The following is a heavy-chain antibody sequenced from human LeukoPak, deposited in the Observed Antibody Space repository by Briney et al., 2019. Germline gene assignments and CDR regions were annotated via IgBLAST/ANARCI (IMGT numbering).Heavy chain of an antibody. CDR3: AGDYYDSSGPNADDAFDI. CDR2: INHSGST. D-gene: IGHD3-22*01. CDR1: GGSFSGYY. V-gene: IGHV4-34*01. J-gene: IGHJ3*02. Sequence: SETLSLTCAVYGGSFSGYYWSWIRQPPGKGLEWIGEINHSGSTNYNPSLKSRVTISVDTSKNQFSLKLSSVTAADTAVYYCAGDYYDSSGPNADDAFDIWGQGTMVTVSS.